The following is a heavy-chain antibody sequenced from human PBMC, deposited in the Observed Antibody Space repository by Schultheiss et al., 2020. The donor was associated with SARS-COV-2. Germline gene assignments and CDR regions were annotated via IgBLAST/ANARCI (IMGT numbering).Heavy chain of an antibody. CDR3: ARVESRYYFDY. J-gene: IGHJ4*02. CDR2: IYYSGST. Sequence: SETLSLTCAVYGYSISSGYYWSWIRQHPGKGLEWIGYIYYSGSTNYNPSLKSRVTISVDTSKNQFSLKLSSATAADTAVYYCARVESRYYFDYWGQGTLVTVSS. CDR1: GYSISSGYY. D-gene: IGHD3-3*01. V-gene: IGHV4-61*01.